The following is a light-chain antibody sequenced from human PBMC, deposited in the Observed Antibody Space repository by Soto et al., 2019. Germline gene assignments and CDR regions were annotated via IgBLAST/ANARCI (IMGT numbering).Light chain of an antibody. CDR3: QSYDNSLSGSYV. Sequence: QSVLTQPPSVSGAPGQMVTISCTGSSSNVGANYDVHWYQSLPGTAPKLLIYANINRPSGVPDRFSGSKSGTSASLAITGLQAEDEADYYCQSYDNSLSGSYVFGAGTKVTVL. CDR1: SSNVGANYD. J-gene: IGLJ1*01. V-gene: IGLV1-40*01. CDR2: ANI.